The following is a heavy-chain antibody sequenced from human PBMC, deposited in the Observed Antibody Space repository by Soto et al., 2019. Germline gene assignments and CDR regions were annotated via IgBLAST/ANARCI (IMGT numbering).Heavy chain of an antibody. V-gene: IGHV3-30-3*01. CDR3: ARSRNGGVAASLDY. J-gene: IGHJ4*02. CDR2: ISRDGSNE. Sequence: QVQLVASGGGVVQQGRSLTLSCEASGFTFRRHAIHWVRQAPGKGLEGVAVISRDGSNEYYEDSVKGRFTISRDNSKNTLFLQRNSRRLEDTAVYYCARSRNGGVAASLDYWGQGTLVTVSS. CDR1: GFTFRRHA. D-gene: IGHD3-10*01.